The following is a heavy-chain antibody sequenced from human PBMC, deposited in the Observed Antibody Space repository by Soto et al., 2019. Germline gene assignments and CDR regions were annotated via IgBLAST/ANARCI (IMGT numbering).Heavy chain of an antibody. CDR2: ISGSGGST. V-gene: IGHV3-23*01. CDR3: AKGEVGYYYYGMDV. CDR1: GFTFSSYA. Sequence: EVQLLESGGGLVQPGGFLRLSCAASGFTFSSYAMSWVRQAPGKGLEWVSAISGSGGSTYYADSVKGRFTISRDNSKNTLYLQMNSLRAEDTAVYYCAKGEVGYYYYGMDVWGQGTTVTVSS. J-gene: IGHJ6*02. D-gene: IGHD2-15*01.